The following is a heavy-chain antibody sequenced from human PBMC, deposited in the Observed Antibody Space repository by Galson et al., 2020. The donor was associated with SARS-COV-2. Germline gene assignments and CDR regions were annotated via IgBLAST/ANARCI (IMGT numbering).Heavy chain of an antibody. CDR1: GYSVSTTNS. V-gene: IGHV4-38-2*02. CDR2: DYPSGTT. J-gene: IGHJ2*01. CDR3: ARQGVNMIVLVTVPGWYFDL. Sequence: SQTLSLTCTVSGYSVSTTNSWGWVRQPPGRGLEWIGRDYPSGTTYYNPSLKSRVTISLDTSKNQFSLRLDSVTAADTALYYCARQGVNMIVLVTVPGWYFDLWGRGTLVTVSS. D-gene: IGHD3-22*01.